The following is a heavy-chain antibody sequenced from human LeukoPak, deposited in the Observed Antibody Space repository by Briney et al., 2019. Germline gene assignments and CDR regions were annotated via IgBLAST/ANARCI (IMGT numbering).Heavy chain of an antibody. J-gene: IGHJ4*02. V-gene: IGHV3-23*01. CDR2: VSGGGNNT. Sequence: GGSLRLSCTGSGFTFSSYAMTWVRQAPGKGLEWVSSVSGGGNNTYSADSVKGRFTLSRDNSENMVHLQMNSLRVDDTAVYYCVRDPFDSSGHDQGAYWGQGALVTVSS. D-gene: IGHD3-22*01. CDR3: VRDPFDSSGHDQGAY. CDR1: GFTFSSYA.